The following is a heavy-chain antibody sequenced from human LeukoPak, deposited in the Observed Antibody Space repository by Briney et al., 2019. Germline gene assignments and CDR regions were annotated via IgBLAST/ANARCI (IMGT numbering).Heavy chain of an antibody. D-gene: IGHD5-24*01. J-gene: IGHJ4*02. CDR3: ARAREGAMATILSY. Sequence: GGSLRLSCAASGFTFSSYAMHWVRQAPGKGLEWVAVISYDGSNKCYADSVKGRFTISRDNSKNTLYLQMNSLRAEDTAVYYCARAREGAMATILSYWGQGTLVTVSS. V-gene: IGHV3-30-3*01. CDR1: GFTFSSYA. CDR2: ISYDGSNK.